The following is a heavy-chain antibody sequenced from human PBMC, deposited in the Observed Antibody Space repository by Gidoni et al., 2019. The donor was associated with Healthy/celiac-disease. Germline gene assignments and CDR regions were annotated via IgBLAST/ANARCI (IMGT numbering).Heavy chain of an antibody. CDR2: IYPGDSDT. CDR3: ARHDSGQAYYDILTGYYNYYYYYGMDV. Sequence: EVQLVQSGAEVKKPGESLKISCKGSGYSFTSYWIGWVRQMPGKGLEWMGIIYPGDSDTRYSPSFQGQVTISADKSISTAYLQWSSLKASDTAMYYCARHDSGQAYYDILTGYYNYYYYYGMDVWGQGTTVTVSS. J-gene: IGHJ6*02. CDR1: GYSFTSYW. V-gene: IGHV5-51*01. D-gene: IGHD3-9*01.